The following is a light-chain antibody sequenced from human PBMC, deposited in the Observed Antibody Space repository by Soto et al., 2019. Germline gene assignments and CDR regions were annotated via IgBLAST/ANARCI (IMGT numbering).Light chain of an antibody. CDR3: QHYNSYSEA. CDR2: GAS. Sequence: EIVLTKSPGTLSLSPGDRATLYCRASQSVSSTYIAWYQQKPGQAPRLLIYGASSRATGIPDRFSGSGSGTEFTLTISSLKPDDFETYYCQHYNSYSEAFGQGTKVDIK. CDR1: QSVSSTY. V-gene: IGKV3-20*01. J-gene: IGKJ1*01.